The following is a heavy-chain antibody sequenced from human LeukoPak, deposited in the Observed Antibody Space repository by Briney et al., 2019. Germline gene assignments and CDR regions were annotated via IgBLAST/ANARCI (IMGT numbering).Heavy chain of an antibody. Sequence: GGSLRLSCAGSGFTFRSYPMNWVRQAPGKGLEWVSGISSNSYYIYYADSVKGRFTISRDNAKNSLYLQMNSLRPEDAALYYCARGNYYYGMDVWGQGTTVTVSS. CDR1: GFTFRSYP. CDR2: ISSNSYYI. CDR3: ARGNYYYGMDV. J-gene: IGHJ6*02. V-gene: IGHV3-21*01.